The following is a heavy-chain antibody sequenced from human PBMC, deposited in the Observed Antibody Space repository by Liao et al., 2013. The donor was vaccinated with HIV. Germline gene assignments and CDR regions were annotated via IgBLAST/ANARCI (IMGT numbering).Heavy chain of an antibody. CDR3: ARGHGTRYWYFDL. V-gene: IGHV4-4*07. CDR1: GGSISSYY. Sequence: QVQLQESGPRLVKPSETLSLTCSVSGGSISSYYWSWIRQPAGKGLEWIGRIYSSGSASYSPSLKSRVTMSVDTSKNQFSLQVNSVTAADTATYYCARGHGTRYWYFDLWGRGTLVTVSS. J-gene: IGHJ2*01. CDR2: IYSSGSA.